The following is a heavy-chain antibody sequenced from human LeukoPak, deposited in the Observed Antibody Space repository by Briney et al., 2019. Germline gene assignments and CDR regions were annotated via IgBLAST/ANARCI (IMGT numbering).Heavy chain of an antibody. J-gene: IGHJ4*02. Sequence: GESLKISCKGSGYRFINYWIGWVRQMPGKGLEWMGIVFPGDSDTRYSPSFQGQVTISVDKSISTAYLQWSSLKASDTAMYYCARPNLTSGTYYIDYWGQGTLVTVSS. CDR1: GYRFINYW. D-gene: IGHD3-10*01. CDR2: VFPGDSDT. CDR3: ARPNLTSGTYYIDY. V-gene: IGHV5-51*01.